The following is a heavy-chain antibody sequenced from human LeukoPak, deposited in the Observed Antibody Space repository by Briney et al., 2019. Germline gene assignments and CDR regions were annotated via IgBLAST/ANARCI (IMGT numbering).Heavy chain of an antibody. J-gene: IGHJ5*02. CDR1: GGTFSSYT. V-gene: IGHV1-69*02. CDR3: ARGDQPYWFDP. Sequence: GASVKVSCKAPGGTFSSYTISWVRQAPGQGLVWMGRIIPILGIANYAQKFQGRVTITADKSTSRAYMELSSLRSEDTAVYYCARGDQPYWFDPWGQGTLVTVSS. D-gene: IGHD2-2*01. CDR2: IIPILGIA.